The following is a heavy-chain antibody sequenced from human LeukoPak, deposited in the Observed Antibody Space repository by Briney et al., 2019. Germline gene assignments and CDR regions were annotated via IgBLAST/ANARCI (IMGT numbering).Heavy chain of an antibody. CDR3: SGARFGAFDI. D-gene: IGHD3-16*01. Sequence: SETLSLTCAVYGGSFSGYYWSWIRQPPGKGLEWIGSIYYSGSTYYNPSLKSRVTISVDTSKNQFSLKLSSVTAADTALYYCSGARFGAFDIWGQGTMVTVSS. V-gene: IGHV4-34*03. J-gene: IGHJ3*02. CDR1: GGSFSGYY. CDR2: IYYSGST.